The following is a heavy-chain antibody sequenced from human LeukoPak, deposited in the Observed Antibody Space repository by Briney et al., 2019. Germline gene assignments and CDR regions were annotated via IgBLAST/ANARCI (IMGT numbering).Heavy chain of an antibody. CDR2: IIPIFGTA. Sequence: GSSVKVSCKASGGTFSSYAISWVRQAPGQGLEWMGGIIPIFGTANYAQKFQGRVTITADESTSTAYMELSSLRSEDTAVYYCALRAYSSSWYLPFDYWGQGTLVTVFS. J-gene: IGHJ4*02. D-gene: IGHD6-13*01. CDR1: GGTFSSYA. CDR3: ALRAYSSSWYLPFDY. V-gene: IGHV1-69*01.